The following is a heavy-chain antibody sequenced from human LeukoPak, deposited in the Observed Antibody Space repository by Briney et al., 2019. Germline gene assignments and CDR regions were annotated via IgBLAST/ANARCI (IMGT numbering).Heavy chain of an antibody. Sequence: SETLSLTCTASGGSISSYYWSWIRQPPGKGLEWIGYIYYSGSTNYNPSLKSRVTISVDTSKNQFSLKLSSVTAADMAVYYCARDLDGTYSFDYWGQGTLVTVSS. D-gene: IGHD5/OR15-5a*01. V-gene: IGHV4-59*01. CDR3: ARDLDGTYSFDY. J-gene: IGHJ4*02. CDR2: IYYSGST. CDR1: GGSISSYY.